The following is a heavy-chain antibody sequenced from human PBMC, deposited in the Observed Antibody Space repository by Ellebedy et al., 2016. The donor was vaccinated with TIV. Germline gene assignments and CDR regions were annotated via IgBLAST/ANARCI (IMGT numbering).Heavy chain of an antibody. CDR2: INHSGST. V-gene: IGHV4-34*01. Sequence: SETLSLTXAVYGGSFSGYYWSWIRQPPGKGLEWIGEINHSGSTNYNPSLKSRVTISVDTSKNQFSLKLSSVTAADTAVYYCARGGGGVYYDFWSGYYRYWGQGTLVTVSS. CDR3: ARGGGGVYYDFWSGYYRY. J-gene: IGHJ4*02. D-gene: IGHD3-3*01. CDR1: GGSFSGYY.